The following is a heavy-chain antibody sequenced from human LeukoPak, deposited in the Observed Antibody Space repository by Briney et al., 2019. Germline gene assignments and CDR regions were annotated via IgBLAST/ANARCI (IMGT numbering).Heavy chain of an antibody. J-gene: IGHJ4*02. CDR3: ARMYYDILTGYYVYFDY. Sequence: SETLSLTCTVSGGSTSSYYWSWIRQPPGKGLEWIGYIYYSGSTNYNPSLKSRVTISVDTSKNQFSLKLSSVTAADTAVYNCARMYYDILTGYYVYFDYWSQGTLVTVSS. CDR1: GGSTSSYY. CDR2: IYYSGST. V-gene: IGHV4-59*01. D-gene: IGHD3-9*01.